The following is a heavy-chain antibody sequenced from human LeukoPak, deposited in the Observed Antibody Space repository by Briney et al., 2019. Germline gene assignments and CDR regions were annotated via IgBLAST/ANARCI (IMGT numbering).Heavy chain of an antibody. CDR2: IKQDGSEK. V-gene: IGHV3-7*01. D-gene: IGHD3-10*01. CDR3: ARDYSDYYGSGSFDY. CDR1: GFTFSSYW. J-gene: IGHJ4*02. Sequence: GGSLRLSCAASGFTFSSYWMSWVRQAPGRGLERVANIKQDGSEKYYVDSVKGRFTISRDNAKNSLYLQMNSLRAEDTAVYYCARDYSDYYGSGSFDYWGQGTLVTVSS.